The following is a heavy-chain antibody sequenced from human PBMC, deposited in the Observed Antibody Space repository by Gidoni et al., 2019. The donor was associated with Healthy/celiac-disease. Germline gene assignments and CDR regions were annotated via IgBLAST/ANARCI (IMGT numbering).Heavy chain of an antibody. CDR1: GGSISSGGYS. V-gene: IGHV4-30-2*01. D-gene: IGHD6-13*01. Sequence: QLQLQESGSGLVKPSQTLSLTCAVSGGSISSGGYSWSWIRQPPGKGLDWIGYIYHSGSNYYNPSLKSRVTISVDRSKNQFSRKLSAVTAADTAVYYCARLTGYSSRYFDYWGQGTLVTVSS. CDR3: ARLTGYSSRYFDY. J-gene: IGHJ4*02. CDR2: IYHSGSN.